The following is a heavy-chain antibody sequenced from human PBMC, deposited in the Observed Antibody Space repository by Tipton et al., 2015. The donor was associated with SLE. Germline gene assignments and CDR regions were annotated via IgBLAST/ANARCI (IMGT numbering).Heavy chain of an antibody. V-gene: IGHV4-38-2*01. CDR2: IYRSGST. CDR1: GYSISSGYY. Sequence: TLSLTCAVSGYSISSGYYWGWIRQPPGKGLEWIGSIYRSGSTYYNPSLKSRVTMSVDTSKNQFSLKLSSVTAADTAVYYCARGHIVDSFDYWGQGTLVTVSS. J-gene: IGHJ4*02. CDR3: ARGHIVDSFDY. D-gene: IGHD2-21*01.